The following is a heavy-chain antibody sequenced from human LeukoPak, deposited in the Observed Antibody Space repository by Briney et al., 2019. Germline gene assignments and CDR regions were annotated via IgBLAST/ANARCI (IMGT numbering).Heavy chain of an antibody. V-gene: IGHV1-69*01. Sequence: SVKVSCKASGGTFSSYAISWVRQAPGQGLEWMGGIIPIFGTANYAQKFQGRVTINADESTSTAYMELSSLRSEDTAVYYCATLVPAARWFDPWGQGTLVTVSS. D-gene: IGHD2-2*01. CDR2: IIPIFGTA. J-gene: IGHJ5*02. CDR1: GGTFSSYA. CDR3: ATLVPAARWFDP.